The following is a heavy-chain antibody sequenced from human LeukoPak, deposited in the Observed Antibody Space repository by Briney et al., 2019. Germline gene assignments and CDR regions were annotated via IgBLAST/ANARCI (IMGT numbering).Heavy chain of an antibody. D-gene: IGHD3-10*01. CDR2: ISSSSSTI. V-gene: IGHV3-48*01. J-gene: IGHJ4*02. Sequence: GGSLRLSCAASGFTFSSYSMNWVRQAPGKGLEWVSYISSSSSTIYYADSVKGRFTISRDNAKNSLYLQMNSLRAEDTAVYYCARDDGSMGLGYWGQGTLVTVSS. CDR3: ARDDGSMGLGY. CDR1: GFTFSSYS.